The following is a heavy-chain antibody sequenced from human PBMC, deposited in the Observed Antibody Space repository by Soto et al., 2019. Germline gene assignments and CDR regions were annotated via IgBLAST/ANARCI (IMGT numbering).Heavy chain of an antibody. V-gene: IGHV4-59*12. CDR1: GGSISSYY. CDR3: ARGYYDFWSGYFTWFDP. CDR2: IYYSGST. J-gene: IGHJ5*02. D-gene: IGHD3-3*01. Sequence: SETLSLTCTVSGGSISSYYWCWIWQTPEKGLEWIGYIYYSGSTYYNPSLKSRVTISVDTSKNQFSLKLSSVTAADTAVYYCARGYYDFWSGYFTWFDPWGQGTLVTVSS.